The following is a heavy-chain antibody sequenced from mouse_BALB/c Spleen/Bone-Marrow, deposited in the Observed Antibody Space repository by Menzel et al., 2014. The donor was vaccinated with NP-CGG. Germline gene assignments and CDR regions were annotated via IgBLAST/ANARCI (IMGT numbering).Heavy chain of an antibody. CDR1: GYTFTDYK. CDR3: TIVAY. V-gene: IGHV1-15*01. J-gene: IGHJ3*01. Sequence: VQLQQSGAELVRPGTSVTLSCKASGYTFTDYKMRWVKQTPVHGLEWIGLIDPETGGTAYNQRFKGKAIMTADKSSSTAYMDLRSLTSEDSAVYYCTIVAYWGQGTLVTVSA. CDR2: IDPETGGT.